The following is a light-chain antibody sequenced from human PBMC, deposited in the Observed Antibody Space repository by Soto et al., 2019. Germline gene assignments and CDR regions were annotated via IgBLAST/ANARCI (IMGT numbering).Light chain of an antibody. Sequence: IVLTQSPGTLSLSPGERATLSCRASQSVSNNYLAWYQQKPGQAPRLLIYGASNRATGIPARFSGSGSGTGFTLPISSLQSEDFAIHYCHQYNNWPPYSFGQGTK. CDR1: QSVSNN. V-gene: IGKV3D-15*01. CDR3: HQYNNWPPYS. J-gene: IGKJ2*03. CDR2: GAS.